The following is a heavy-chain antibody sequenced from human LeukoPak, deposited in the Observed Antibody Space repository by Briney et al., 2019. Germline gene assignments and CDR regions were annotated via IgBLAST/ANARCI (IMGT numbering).Heavy chain of an antibody. CDR2: ISSSGSTI. CDR1: GFTFSSYE. Sequence: GGSLRLSCAASGFTFSSYEMNWVRLAPGKGLEWVSYISSSGSTIYYADSVKGRFTISRDNAKNSLYLQMNSLRAEDTAVYYCARDSRYYYDSSGYGAFDIWGQGTMVTVSS. V-gene: IGHV3-48*03. D-gene: IGHD3-22*01. J-gene: IGHJ3*02. CDR3: ARDSRYYYDSSGYGAFDI.